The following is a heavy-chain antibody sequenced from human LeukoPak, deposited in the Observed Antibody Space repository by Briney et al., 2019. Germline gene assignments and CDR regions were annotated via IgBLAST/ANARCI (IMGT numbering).Heavy chain of an antibody. J-gene: IGHJ4*02. CDR2: IYYNGST. V-gene: IGHV4-59*01. D-gene: IGHD4-17*01. CDR1: GGSISSYY. CDR3: ARGVYGDHLFDY. Sequence: PSETLSLTCTVSGGSISSYYWSWIRQPPGKGLEWIGYIYYNGSTNYNPSLKSRVTISVDTSKNQFSLKLSSVTVADTAVYYCARGVYGDHLFDYWGQGTLVTVSS.